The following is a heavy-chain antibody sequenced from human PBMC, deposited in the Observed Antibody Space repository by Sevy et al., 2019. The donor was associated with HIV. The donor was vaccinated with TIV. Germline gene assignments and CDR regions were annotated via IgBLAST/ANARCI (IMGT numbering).Heavy chain of an antibody. V-gene: IGHV3-23*01. CDR3: AKDTIVVVGETLDV. J-gene: IGHJ3*01. CDR1: GFTFSNYA. CDR2: ISGRDTGT. Sequence: GGSLRLSCAVSGFTFSNYAMSWVRQAPGKVLEWVSAISGRDTGTFYAASVKGRFTISRDNSKNTLYLQMNSLRAEDTALYYCAKDTIVVVGETLDVWGRGTMVTVSS. D-gene: IGHD3-22*01.